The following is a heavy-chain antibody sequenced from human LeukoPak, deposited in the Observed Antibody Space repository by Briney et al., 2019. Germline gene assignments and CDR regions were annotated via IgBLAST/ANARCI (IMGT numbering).Heavy chain of an antibody. J-gene: IGHJ4*02. CDR1: EFTVSRNY. Sequence: GGSLRLSCTASEFTVSRNYMLWVRQAPGKGLEWVSLIYSNGDTHYADSVKGRFTISRDTSKNTVSLQMNSLRVEDTAMYYCTTDQMNYWGQGTVVTVSS. CDR2: IYSNGDT. CDR3: TTDQMNY. V-gene: IGHV3-53*01. D-gene: IGHD5-24*01.